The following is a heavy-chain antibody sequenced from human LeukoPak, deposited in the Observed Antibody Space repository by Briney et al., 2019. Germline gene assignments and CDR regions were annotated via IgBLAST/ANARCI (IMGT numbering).Heavy chain of an antibody. V-gene: IGHV4-59*11. J-gene: IGHJ4*02. CDR1: GRSISSHY. D-gene: IGHD3-10*01. CDR2: MYYNGSM. Sequence: NPSETLSLTCTVSGRSISSHYWSWIRQPPGKGLEWIGYMYYNGSMNYNPSLKSRVTISANPSKNQFFLKLSSVTAADTAVYYCASRYGSGSYGFDYWGQGTLVTVSS. CDR3: ASRYGSGSYGFDY.